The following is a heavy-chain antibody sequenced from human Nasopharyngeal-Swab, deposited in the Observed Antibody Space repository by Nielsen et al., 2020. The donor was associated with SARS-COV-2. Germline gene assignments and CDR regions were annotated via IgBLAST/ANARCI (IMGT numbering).Heavy chain of an antibody. V-gene: IGHV3-9*01. CDR1: GFTFNDYA. Sequence: SLKISCAASGFTFNDYAMHWVRQAPGKGLEWISGINWNGGRIGYADSVKGRFTISRYNAKKSLYLQMNSLRPKDTALYYCTKATSLYYYDSSGYRPWYCDYWGQGTLVTVSS. J-gene: IGHJ4*02. D-gene: IGHD3-22*01. CDR2: INWNGGRI. CDR3: TKATSLYYYDSSGYRPWYCDY.